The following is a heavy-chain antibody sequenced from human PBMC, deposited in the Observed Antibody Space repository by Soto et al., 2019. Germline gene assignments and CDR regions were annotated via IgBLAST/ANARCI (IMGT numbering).Heavy chain of an antibody. D-gene: IGHD3-10*01. J-gene: IGHJ4*02. Sequence: EVHLLESGGGLVQPGGSLRLSCAASGFTFSNSAMTWVRQALGKGPEWVSSIGRTSNTHYADSVKGGFAISKDNAQNTLFRQMNSLPAEATAVYFCAKVDASSAGTDHWGQGTLVTVSS. CDR2: IGRTSNT. CDR1: GFTFSNSA. CDR3: AKVDASSAGTDH. V-gene: IGHV3-23*01.